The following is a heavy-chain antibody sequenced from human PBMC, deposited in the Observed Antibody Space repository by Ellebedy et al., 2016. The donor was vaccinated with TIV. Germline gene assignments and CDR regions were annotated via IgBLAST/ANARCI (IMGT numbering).Heavy chain of an antibody. CDR1: GYTFTSYD. J-gene: IGHJ6*02. Sequence: AASVKVSCKASGYTFTSYDINWVRQATGQGLEWMGWMNPNSGNTGYAQKFQGRVTMTRNTSISTAYMELSSLRSEDTAVYYCAGPHYYYYGMDVWGQGTTVTVSS. CDR2: MNPNSGNT. V-gene: IGHV1-8*01. CDR3: AGPHYYYYGMDV.